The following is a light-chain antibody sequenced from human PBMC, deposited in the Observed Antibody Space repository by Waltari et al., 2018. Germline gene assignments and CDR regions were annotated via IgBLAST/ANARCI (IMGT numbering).Light chain of an antibody. V-gene: IGKV1-39*01. J-gene: IGKJ5*01. CDR2: AAS. CDR1: QSIRNY. CDR3: QQSYSTPIT. Sequence: DIQMTQSPSSLSASVGDRVTITCRASQSIRNYLNWDQQKPGKAPKLLIYAASSLQGGVPSRFSGSGSGTDFTLTISSLQPDDFATYYCQQSYSTPITFGQGTRLEIK.